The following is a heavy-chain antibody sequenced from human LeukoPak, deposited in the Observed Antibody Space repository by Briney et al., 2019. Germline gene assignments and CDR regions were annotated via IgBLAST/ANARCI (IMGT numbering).Heavy chain of an antibody. Sequence: SETLSLTCAVYGGSFSGYYWSWIRQPPGKGLEWIGEINHSGSTNYNPSLKSRVTISVDTSKNQFSLKLSSVTAADTAVYYCARGSRLTKPYYYHYYMDVWGKGTTVTVSS. J-gene: IGHJ6*03. CDR1: GGSFSGYY. CDR3: ARGSRLTKPYYYHYYMDV. D-gene: IGHD2-8*01. V-gene: IGHV4-34*01. CDR2: INHSGST.